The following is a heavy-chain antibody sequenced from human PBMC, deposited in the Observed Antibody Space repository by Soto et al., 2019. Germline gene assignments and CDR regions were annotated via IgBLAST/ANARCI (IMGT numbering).Heavy chain of an antibody. CDR1: GGTFSSYA. CDR2: IIPIFGTA. V-gene: IGHV1-69*12. D-gene: IGHD3-16*01. J-gene: IGHJ5*02. Sequence: QVQLVQSGAEVKKPGSSVKVSCKASGGTFSSYAISWVRQAPGQGLEWMGGIIPIFGTANYAQKFQGRVTITADESTSTAYMELSSLRSEDTAVYYCAREGGNSRVWGENGFDPWGQGTLVTVSS. CDR3: AREGGNSRVWGENGFDP.